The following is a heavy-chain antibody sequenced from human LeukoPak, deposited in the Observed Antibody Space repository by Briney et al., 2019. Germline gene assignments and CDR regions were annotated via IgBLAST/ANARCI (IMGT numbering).Heavy chain of an antibody. CDR2: ISYDGSNK. CDR3: ARERGYIVVVPAAIYGMDV. CDR1: GFTFSSYA. V-gene: IGHV3-30-3*01. J-gene: IGHJ6*02. Sequence: GGSLRLFCTASGFTFSSYAMHWVRQAPGKGREWVTVISYDGSNKYYADSVKGRFTISRDNSKNTLYLQMNSLRAEDTAVYYCARERGYIVVVPAAIYGMDVWGQGTTVTVSS. D-gene: IGHD2-2*02.